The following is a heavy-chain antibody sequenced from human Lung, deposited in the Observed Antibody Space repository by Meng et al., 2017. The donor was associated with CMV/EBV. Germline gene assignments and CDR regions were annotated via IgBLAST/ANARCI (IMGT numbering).Heavy chain of an antibody. CDR2: IYFSGNT. Sequence: LQLQEAAPGQVQPSETLSLTCSVSGGSISSSSYYWGWIRQSPGKGLEWIGSIYFSGNTYYNPSLKSRVTMSVGTAQNKFSLTLRSVTAADTAVYYCVTETGYNYDNWGQGALVTVSS. V-gene: IGHV4-39*07. CDR3: VTETGYNYDN. D-gene: IGHD5-24*01. CDR1: GGSISSSSYY. J-gene: IGHJ4*02.